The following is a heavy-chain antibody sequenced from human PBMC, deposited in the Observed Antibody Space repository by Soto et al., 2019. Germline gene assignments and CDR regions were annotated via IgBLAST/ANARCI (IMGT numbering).Heavy chain of an antibody. CDR2: IIPIFGTA. Sequence: QVQLVQSGAEVKKPGSSVKVSCKACVGTFSSYAISWVRQAAGQGLEWMGGIIPIFGTANYAQKFQGIVTITADEPTRTAYMELSSLRSENTAVYYCARGESIAAFWFDYWGQGTLVTVSS. CDR3: ARGESIAAFWFDY. J-gene: IGHJ4*02. D-gene: IGHD6-6*01. V-gene: IGHV1-69*12. CDR1: VGTFSSYA.